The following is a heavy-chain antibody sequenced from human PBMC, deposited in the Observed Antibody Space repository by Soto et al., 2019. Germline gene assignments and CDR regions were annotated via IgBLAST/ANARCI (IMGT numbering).Heavy chain of an antibody. V-gene: IGHV4-39*01. CDR1: GGSISSSSYY. D-gene: IGHD2-2*01. Sequence: QLQLQESGPGLVKPSETLSLTCTVSGGSISSSSYYWGWIRQPPGKGLEWIGSIYYSGSTYYNPSLKSRVTISVDTSKNQFSQKMSAVTAADAAVYYCAGGAVVPGGGGYYYYYGMDVWGQGTTVTVSS. J-gene: IGHJ6*02. CDR2: IYYSGST. CDR3: AGGAVVPGGGGYYYYYGMDV.